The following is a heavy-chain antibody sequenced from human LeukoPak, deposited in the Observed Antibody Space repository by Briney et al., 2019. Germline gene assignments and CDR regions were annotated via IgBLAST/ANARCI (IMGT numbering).Heavy chain of an antibody. CDR2: IYYSGST. Sequence: SETLSLTCAVYGGSFSGYYWSWIRQPPGKGLEWIGYIYYSGSTNYNPSLKSRVTISVDTSKNQFSLKLSSVTAADTAVYYCARGRGWFDPWGQGTLVTVSS. J-gene: IGHJ5*02. CDR1: GGSFSGYY. V-gene: IGHV4-59*01. CDR3: ARGRGWFDP.